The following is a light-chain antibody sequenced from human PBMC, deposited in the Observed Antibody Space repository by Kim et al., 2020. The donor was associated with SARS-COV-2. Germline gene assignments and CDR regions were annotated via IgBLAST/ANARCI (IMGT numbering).Light chain of an antibody. V-gene: IGLV1-47*01. CDR1: SSNIGVND. Sequence: GHGFSISCSGGSSNIGVNDVFWYRQLPGTAPKLIIYRNNQRPSWVPDRFSGSKSGTSASLAISGLRSEDEADYYCVIWDESLSGWVFGGGTQLTVL. CDR2: RNN. CDR3: VIWDESLSGWV. J-gene: IGLJ3*02.